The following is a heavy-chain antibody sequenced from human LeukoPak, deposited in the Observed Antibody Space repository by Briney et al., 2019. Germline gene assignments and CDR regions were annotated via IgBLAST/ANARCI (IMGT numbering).Heavy chain of an antibody. CDR1: GYTFTSYD. CDR2: MNPNSGNT. Sequence: ASVKVSCKASGYTFTSYDINWVRQATGQGLEWMGWMNPNSGNTGYAQKFQGRVTMTRNTSISTAYMELSSLRSEDTAVYYCASSPRTMVRGAAFDIWGQGTVVTVSS. CDR3: ASSPRTMVRGAAFDI. D-gene: IGHD3-10*01. J-gene: IGHJ3*02. V-gene: IGHV1-8*01.